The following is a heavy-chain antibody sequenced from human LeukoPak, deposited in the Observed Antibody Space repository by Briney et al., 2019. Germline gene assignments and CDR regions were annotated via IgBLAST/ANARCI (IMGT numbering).Heavy chain of an antibody. Sequence: VGSLRLSCAASGFTFSSYIMNWVRQTPGKGLEWVSSISGSNNYIYYADSVKGRFTISRDNAKNSLHLQMNSLRADDTAVYYCARGYTHGLDVWGQGTTVTVSS. CDR1: GFTFSSYI. D-gene: IGHD5-18*01. V-gene: IGHV3-21*01. CDR2: ISGSNNYI. J-gene: IGHJ6*02. CDR3: ARGYTHGLDV.